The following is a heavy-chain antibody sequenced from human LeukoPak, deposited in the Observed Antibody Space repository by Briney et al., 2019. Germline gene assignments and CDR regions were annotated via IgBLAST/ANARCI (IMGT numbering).Heavy chain of an antibody. CDR3: VSGQLVDETPYYYYYMDV. CDR2: INPNSGGT. D-gene: IGHD6-6*01. CDR1: VYTFTGYY. Sequence: GASVKVSCKASVYTFTGYYMHWVRQAPGQGLEWMGRINPNSGGTNYAQKFQGRVTMTRDTSISTAYMELSRLRSDDTAVYYCVSGQLVDETPYYYYYMDVWGKGTTVTVSS. V-gene: IGHV1-2*06. J-gene: IGHJ6*03.